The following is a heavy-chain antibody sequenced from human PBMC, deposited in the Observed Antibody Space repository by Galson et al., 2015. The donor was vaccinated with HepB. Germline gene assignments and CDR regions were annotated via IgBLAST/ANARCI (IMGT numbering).Heavy chain of an antibody. V-gene: IGHV3-33*01. CDR1: GYTFSTYG. J-gene: IGHJ4*02. D-gene: IGHD1-26*01. Sequence: SLRLSCAASGYTFSTYGMHWVRQAPGKGLEWVAVIWYDGSKKYYTDSVNGRFTISRDDSSNTLFLQMDSLRAEDTAVYYCVRDPGTRTYYFDYWGQGALVTVSS. CDR2: IWYDGSKK. CDR3: VRDPGTRTYYFDY.